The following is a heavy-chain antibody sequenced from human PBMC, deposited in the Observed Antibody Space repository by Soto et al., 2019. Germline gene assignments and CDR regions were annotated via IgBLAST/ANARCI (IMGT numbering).Heavy chain of an antibody. CDR1: GGSFSGYY. J-gene: IGHJ4*02. CDR3: ARVGFWSGYSADY. CDR2: INHSGST. Sequence: SETLSLTCAVYGGSFSGYYWSWIRQPPGKGLEWIGEINHSGSTNYNPSLKSRVTISVDTSKNQFSLKLSSVTAADTAVYYCARVGFWSGYSADYWGQGTLVT. V-gene: IGHV4-34*01. D-gene: IGHD3-3*01.